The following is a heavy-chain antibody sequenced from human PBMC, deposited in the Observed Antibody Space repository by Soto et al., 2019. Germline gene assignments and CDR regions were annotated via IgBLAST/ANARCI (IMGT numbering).Heavy chain of an antibody. Sequence: GGSLRLSCAASTFTFSAFSMPWVRLAPGKGLEWVEIIAFFGSDLYYADSVKGRFTISRDKSKNTLYLQMTSLRLEDTAVYYCAREADDSGGPFLDYWGQGALVTVSS. V-gene: IGHV3-30-3*01. D-gene: IGHD4-17*01. CDR1: TFTFSAFS. CDR3: AREADDSGGPFLDY. CDR2: IAFFGSDL. J-gene: IGHJ4*02.